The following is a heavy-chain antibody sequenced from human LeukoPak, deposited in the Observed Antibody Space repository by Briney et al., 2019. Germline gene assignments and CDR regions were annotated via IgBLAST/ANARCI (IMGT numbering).Heavy chain of an antibody. V-gene: IGHV4-61*01. CDR1: GGSVSSGSYY. CDR2: IYYSGST. CDR3: ARHSSMTYDY. Sequence: SETLSLTCTVSGGSVSSGSYYWSWIRQPPGKGLEWIGYIYYSGSTYYNPSLKSRVTISVDTSKNQFSLKLSSVTAADTAVYYCARHSSMTYDYWGQGTLVTVSS. J-gene: IGHJ4*02.